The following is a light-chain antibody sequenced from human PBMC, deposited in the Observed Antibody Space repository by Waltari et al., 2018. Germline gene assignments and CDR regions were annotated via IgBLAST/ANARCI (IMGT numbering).Light chain of an antibody. CDR3: QQYDSYPWT. CDR2: QAS. CDR1: QSISSW. Sequence: DIQMTQSPATLSASVGDRVIITSRATQSISSWLAWFQQKPGKAPKLLIYQASTLESGVPSRFSGSGSGSEFTLTISSLQPDDFATYHCQQYDSYPWTFGQGTKVEVK. V-gene: IGKV1-5*03. J-gene: IGKJ1*01.